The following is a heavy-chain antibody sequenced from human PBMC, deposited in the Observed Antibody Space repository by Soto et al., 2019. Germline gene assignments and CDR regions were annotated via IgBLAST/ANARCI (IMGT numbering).Heavy chain of an antibody. Sequence: QLQLQESGSGLVKPSQTLSLTCAVSGGSISSGGYSWSWIRQPPGKGLEWIGYIYHSGSTYYNPALQSRVTISVDRSKNQSSLKLSSVTAADTAVYYCARAPGGPIPAFDYWGQGTLVTVSS. CDR3: ARAPGGPIPAFDY. CDR1: GGSISSGGYS. J-gene: IGHJ4*02. CDR2: IYHSGST. V-gene: IGHV4-30-2*01. D-gene: IGHD3-16*01.